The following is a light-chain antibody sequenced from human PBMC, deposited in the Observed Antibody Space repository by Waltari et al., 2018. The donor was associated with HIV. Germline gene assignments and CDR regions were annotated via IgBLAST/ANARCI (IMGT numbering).Light chain of an antibody. V-gene: IGLV2-14*03. Sequence: QSALTQPASVSGSPGQSLTLSCTGTSSDVGGYTPVPLYQQNPAKAPKVIIYDVSNRPSGVSNRFSGSKSGNTASLTISGLQAEDEADYYCTSYTTINTYVFGTGTKVTVL. J-gene: IGLJ1*01. CDR2: DVS. CDR1: SSDVGGYTP. CDR3: TSYTTINTYV.